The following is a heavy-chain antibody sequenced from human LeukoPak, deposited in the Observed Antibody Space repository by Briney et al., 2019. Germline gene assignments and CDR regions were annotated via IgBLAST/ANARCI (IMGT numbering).Heavy chain of an antibody. Sequence: PGRSLRLSCAASGFTFSSYGMHWVRQAPGKGLEWVAVISYDGSNKYYADSVKGRFTISRDNSKNTLYLQMSSLRAEDTAVYYCAKDVGSGRRNYFDYWGQGTLVTVSS. V-gene: IGHV3-30*18. CDR3: AKDVGSGRRNYFDY. J-gene: IGHJ4*02. D-gene: IGHD3-10*01. CDR1: GFTFSSYG. CDR2: ISYDGSNK.